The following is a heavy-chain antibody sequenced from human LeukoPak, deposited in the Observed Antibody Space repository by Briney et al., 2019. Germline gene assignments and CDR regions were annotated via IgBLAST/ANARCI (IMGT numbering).Heavy chain of an antibody. CDR1: GFTFSSYA. V-gene: IGHV3-23*01. D-gene: IGHD3-10*01. J-gene: IGHJ4*02. CDR2: ISGSGGST. Sequence: PGGSLRLSCAASGFTFSSYAMSWVRQAPGKGLEWVSAISGSGGSTYYADSVKGRFTISRDNSKNTLYLQMNSLRAEDTAVYYCAKDVLLWFGELFAPYFDYWGQGTLVTVSS. CDR3: AKDVLLWFGELFAPYFDY.